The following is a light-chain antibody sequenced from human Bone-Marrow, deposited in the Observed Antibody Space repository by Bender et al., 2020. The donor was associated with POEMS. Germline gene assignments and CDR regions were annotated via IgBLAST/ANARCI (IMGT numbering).Light chain of an antibody. CDR3: QSYDRSLSGSGV. V-gene: IGLV1-40*01. J-gene: IGLJ3*02. CDR2: GNN. Sequence: QSVLTQPPSASGTPGQRVTISCTGTSSNIGAGYDVHWYLQLPGKVPKLLIYGNNNRPSGVPDRFSGSRSGTSASLAITGLQAEDEGDYYCQSYDRSLSGSGVFGGGTELTVL. CDR1: SSNIGAGYD.